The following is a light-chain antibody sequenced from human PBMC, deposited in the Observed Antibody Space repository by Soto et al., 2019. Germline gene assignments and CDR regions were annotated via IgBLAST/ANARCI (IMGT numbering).Light chain of an antibody. CDR2: DAS. Sequence: IVLTQSPATLSLSQGERDTLSCRASQSVSSYLAWYQQKPGQAPRLLIYDASNRATGIPARFSGSGSGTDFTLTISSLEPEDFAVYYCQQRSNWPLTFGGGTKVDIK. V-gene: IGKV3-11*01. J-gene: IGKJ4*01. CDR1: QSVSSY. CDR3: QQRSNWPLT.